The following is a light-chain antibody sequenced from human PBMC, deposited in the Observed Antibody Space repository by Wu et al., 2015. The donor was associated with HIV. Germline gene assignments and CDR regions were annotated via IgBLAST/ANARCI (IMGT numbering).Light chain of an antibody. CDR1: QSVSSTY. V-gene: IGKV3-20*01. Sequence: EIVLTQSPGTLSLSPGERATLSCRASQSVSSTYLAWYQHKPGQPPRVVIYAASRRATGIPDRFSGSGSGTDFSLTISRLEPEDFAMYYCHQYGGSPPFTFGPGTKLDX. J-gene: IGKJ3*01. CDR2: AAS. CDR3: HQYGGSPPFT.